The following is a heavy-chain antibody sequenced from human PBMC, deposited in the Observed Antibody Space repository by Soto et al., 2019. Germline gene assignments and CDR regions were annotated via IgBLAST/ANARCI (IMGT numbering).Heavy chain of an antibody. J-gene: IGHJ4*02. Sequence: ASVKVSWKASGYTFTKYAIHWVRQAPGQRLEGMGWIDAGNGKTLYSQRFQGRVTITRDTSASTAYMELSSLRSEDTAVYYCARDYGPTPLAYWGQGTLVTVSS. V-gene: IGHV1-3*01. CDR1: GYTFTKYA. CDR2: IDAGNGKT. CDR3: ARDYGPTPLAY. D-gene: IGHD4-17*01.